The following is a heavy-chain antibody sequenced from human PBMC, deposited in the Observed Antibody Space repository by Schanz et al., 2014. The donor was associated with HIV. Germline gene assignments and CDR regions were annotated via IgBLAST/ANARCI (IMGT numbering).Heavy chain of an antibody. J-gene: IGHJ6*02. D-gene: IGHD1-26*01. CDR1: GFTFDDCA. V-gene: IGHV3-9*01. CDR2: MTWNRRRI. CDR3: AKGIMGATEYYYGMDV. Sequence: EVQLVQSGGGSVQPGRSLRLSCEASGFTFDDCAMHWVRQAPGKGLEWVSGMTWNRRRIGYGDAVKGRFTISRDNANNFVYLEMNGLRVEDTALYYCAKGIMGATEYYYGMDVWGQGTMVTVSS.